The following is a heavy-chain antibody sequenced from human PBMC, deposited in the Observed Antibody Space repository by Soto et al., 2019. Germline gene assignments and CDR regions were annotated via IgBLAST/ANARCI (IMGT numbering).Heavy chain of an antibody. CDR1: GYSFTSYW. V-gene: IGHV5-10-1*01. CDR3: ARQATMVRGVIVYYYGMDV. Sequence: GESLKISCKGSGYSFTSYWISWVRQMPGKGLEWMGRIDPSDSYTNYSPSFQGHVTISADKSTSTAYLQWSSLKASDTAMYYCARQATMVRGVIVYYYGMDVWGQGTTVTVSS. J-gene: IGHJ6*02. CDR2: IDPSDSYT. D-gene: IGHD3-10*01.